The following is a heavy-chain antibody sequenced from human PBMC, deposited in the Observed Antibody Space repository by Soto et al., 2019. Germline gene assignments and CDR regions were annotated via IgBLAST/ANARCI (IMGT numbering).Heavy chain of an antibody. V-gene: IGHV3-23*01. CDR3: AHPRGYGVFDAVDI. CDR2: ISGGGGTT. CDR1: GFTFSSYG. D-gene: IGHD4-17*01. Sequence: GSLRLSCAASGFTFSSYGMSWVRQAPGKGLEWVSGISGGGGTTYYADSVKGRFTISRDNSINTLYLHMRSLRPEDTAVYYCAHPRGYGVFDAVDIWGQGTMVTVSS. J-gene: IGHJ3*02.